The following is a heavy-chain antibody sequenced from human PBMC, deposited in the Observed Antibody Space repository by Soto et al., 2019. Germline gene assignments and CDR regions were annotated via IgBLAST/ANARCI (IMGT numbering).Heavy chain of an antibody. J-gene: IGHJ4*02. Sequence: GGSLRLSCAASGFTFSSYAMSWVRQAPGKGLERVSAIGGSGGSTYYADSVKGRFTISRDNSNKSLYLQMNSLRAEDMALYYCANDRTGDYDYWGQGTLVTVSS. CDR1: GFTFSSYA. CDR3: ANDRTGDYDY. D-gene: IGHD7-27*01. CDR2: IGGSGGST. V-gene: IGHV3-23*01.